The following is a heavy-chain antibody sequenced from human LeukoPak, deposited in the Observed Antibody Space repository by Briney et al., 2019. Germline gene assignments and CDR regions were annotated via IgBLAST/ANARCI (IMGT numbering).Heavy chain of an antibody. J-gene: IGHJ4*02. V-gene: IGHV3-23*01. CDR2: INSSGGRT. D-gene: IGHD4-23*01. Sequence: GGSLRLSCAASGFTFSSYAMSWVRQAPGKGLEWVSSINSSGGRTYYADSVKGRFTISRNNSKNTLYLQMNSLRAEDTAVYYCAIGPGGVFHYWGQGTLVIVSS. CDR1: GFTFSSYA. CDR3: AIGPGGVFHY.